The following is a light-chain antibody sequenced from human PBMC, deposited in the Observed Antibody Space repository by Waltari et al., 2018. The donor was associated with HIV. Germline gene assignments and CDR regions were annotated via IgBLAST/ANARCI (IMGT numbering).Light chain of an antibody. CDR1: QSVATN. V-gene: IGKV3-15*01. Sequence: EIVMTQSPATLSVSPGESATLSCRASQSVATNLAWYQQKPGQAPRLLIYGASTRATGIPARFSGSGSGTEFTLTITSLQSEDFEVYYCQQYNSWPLTFGGGTKVEIK. J-gene: IGKJ4*01. CDR2: GAS. CDR3: QQYNSWPLT.